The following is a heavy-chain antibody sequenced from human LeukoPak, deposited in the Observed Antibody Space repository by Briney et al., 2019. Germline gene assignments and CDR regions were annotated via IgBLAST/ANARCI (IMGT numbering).Heavy chain of an antibody. CDR3: AKNRDSSDYPRDFDY. D-gene: IGHD3-22*01. CDR1: RFTFSSYG. Sequence: GGSLRLSCAASRFTFSSYGMHWVRQAPGKGREGVAFIRRDGSYHAYADSVKGRFTVSRDNSKDTVYLQMDSLRTEDTAVYYCAKNRDSSDYPRDFDYWGQGTLVTVSS. V-gene: IGHV3-30*02. J-gene: IGHJ4*02. CDR2: IRRDGSYH.